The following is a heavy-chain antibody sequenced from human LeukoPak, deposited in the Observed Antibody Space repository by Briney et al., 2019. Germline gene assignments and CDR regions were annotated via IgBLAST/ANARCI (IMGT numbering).Heavy chain of an antibody. J-gene: IGHJ4*02. D-gene: IGHD2-8*02. V-gene: IGHV3-23*01. CDR1: GFTFSTFA. Sequence: GGSLRLSCAASGFTFSTFAMIWVRQPPGKGLEWVSSIFSGGGEIHYADSVRGRFTISRDNSKSTLSLQMNSLRAEDTAIYYCATYRQVLLPFESWGQGTLVTVSS. CDR3: ATYRQVLLPFES. CDR2: IFSGGGEI.